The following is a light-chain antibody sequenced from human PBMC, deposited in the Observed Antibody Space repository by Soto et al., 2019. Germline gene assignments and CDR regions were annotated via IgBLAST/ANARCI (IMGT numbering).Light chain of an antibody. J-gene: IGLJ1*01. CDR1: SSDLGGYNY. Sequence: QSALTQPASVSGSPGQSVTISCTGTSSDLGGYNYVSWYQHHPGKAPKLMIYDVNKRPSGVPDRFSGSKSGSTASLTISGLQAEDEADYYCCSYAGSYSYAFATGTKVTVL. CDR3: CSYAGSYSYA. V-gene: IGLV2-11*01. CDR2: DVN.